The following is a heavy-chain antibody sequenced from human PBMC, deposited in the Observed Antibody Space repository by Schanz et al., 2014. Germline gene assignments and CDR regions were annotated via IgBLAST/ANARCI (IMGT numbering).Heavy chain of an antibody. V-gene: IGHV1-18*01. J-gene: IGHJ5*02. D-gene: IGHD3-9*01. CDR3: AKAEYDILTDSYSRRDP. CDR2: ISAYNGNT. Sequence: QVQLVQSGAEVKKPGASVKVSCKASGYTFTSYGISWVRQAPGQGLEWMGWISAYNGNTKYPQKLQGRVTMTTDTSTSTAYMELRSLRSDDTAVYYCAKAEYDILTDSYSRRDPWGQGTLVTVSS. CDR1: GYTFTSYG.